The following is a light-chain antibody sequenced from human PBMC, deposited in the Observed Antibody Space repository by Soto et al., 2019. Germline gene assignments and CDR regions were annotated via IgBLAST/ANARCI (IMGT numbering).Light chain of an antibody. V-gene: IGKV4-1*01. CDR3: QQHYSTPRT. J-gene: IGKJ1*01. CDR2: WAS. Sequence: DIVMTQSPDSLAVSLGERATINCKSSQSILYNSNNKNYLAWYQQKPGQPPKLLISWASTRGSGVPDRFSGSWSETDFTLNIRSLQAEDVAVYYCQQHYSTPRTFGQGTKVEIK. CDR1: QSILYNSNNKNY.